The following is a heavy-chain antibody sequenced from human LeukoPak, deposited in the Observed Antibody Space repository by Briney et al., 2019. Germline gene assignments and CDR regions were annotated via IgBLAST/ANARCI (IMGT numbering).Heavy chain of an antibody. CDR1: RGSLSGYY. Sequence: PSETLSLTSDFYRGSLSGYYWSWIRQSPQKGLQGVGEIGHSGTTNFNPSLKNRVSMSVDKSKNQFSLKLTSVTAADTAVYFCAREGRMSMGIEYWGQGTLVTVSS. V-gene: IGHV4-34*01. CDR3: AREGRMSMGIEY. CDR2: IGHSGTT. D-gene: IGHD4/OR15-4a*01. J-gene: IGHJ4*02.